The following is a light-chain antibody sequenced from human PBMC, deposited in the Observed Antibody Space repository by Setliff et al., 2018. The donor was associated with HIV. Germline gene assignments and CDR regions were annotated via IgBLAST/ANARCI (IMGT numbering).Light chain of an antibody. J-gene: IGLJ1*01. CDR1: SSDVGRYNY. CDR2: EVS. V-gene: IGLV2-18*02. Sequence: QSALTQPPSASGSPGQSVTISCTGTSSDVGRYNYVSWYQQHPGKAPKLIIYEVSNRPSGVPDRFSGSKSGNTASLTISGLQAEDEALYFCSSYTSIITFVFGTGTKVTVL. CDR3: SSYTSIITFV.